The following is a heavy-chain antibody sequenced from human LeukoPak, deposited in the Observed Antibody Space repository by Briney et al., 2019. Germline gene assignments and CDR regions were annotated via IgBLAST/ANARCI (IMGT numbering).Heavy chain of an antibody. D-gene: IGHD3-16*01. CDR2: ISGSSGTI. J-gene: IGHJ4*02. V-gene: IGHV3-48*04. Sequence: GGSLRLSCVVSGFIFSDYSMNWVRQAPGKGLEWVSYISGSSGTIYYADSVNGRFRISRDNAKSSLDLEMNSLRAEDTAVYYCARAMSTFGGVRSYFDSWGQGTLVTVSS. CDR1: GFIFSDYS. CDR3: ARAMSTFGGVRSYFDS.